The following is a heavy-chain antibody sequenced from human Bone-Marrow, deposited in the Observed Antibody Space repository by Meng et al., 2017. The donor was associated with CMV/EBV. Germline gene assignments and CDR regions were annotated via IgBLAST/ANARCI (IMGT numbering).Heavy chain of an antibody. CDR3: ARDYYDSSGYRNWFDP. Sequence: GESLKISCAASGFTFSSYSMNWVRQAPGKGLVWVSRISSEGTTTTYADSVKGRFTISRDNAKNTLYLQMNSLRAEDTAVYYYARDYYDSSGYRNWFDPWGQGTLVTVSS. V-gene: IGHV3-74*01. J-gene: IGHJ5*02. D-gene: IGHD3-22*01. CDR1: GFTFSSYS. CDR2: ISSEGTTT.